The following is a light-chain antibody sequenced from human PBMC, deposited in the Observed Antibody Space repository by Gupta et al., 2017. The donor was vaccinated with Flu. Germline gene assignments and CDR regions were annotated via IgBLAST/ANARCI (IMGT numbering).Light chain of an antibody. V-gene: IGLV2-14*01. CDR1: TSDLGGYNY. Sequence: QSALTQPASVSGSPGQSITISCTGTTSDLGGYNYVSWYQQHPGEAPKRMSLEVTNRPSGVSNRFSGSKSGNKASRKISGLQAEDEADYDGSSYTNTNTLVGFGGGPKLPV. J-gene: IGLJ2*01. CDR3: SSYTNTNTLVG. CDR2: EVT.